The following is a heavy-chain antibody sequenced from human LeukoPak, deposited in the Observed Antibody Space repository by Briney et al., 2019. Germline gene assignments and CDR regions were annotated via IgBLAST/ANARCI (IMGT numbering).Heavy chain of an antibody. D-gene: IGHD1-26*01. CDR1: GGSISNYY. CDR3: ARVGGGGSHPGAFDI. J-gene: IGHJ3*02. Sequence: SETLSLTCTVPGGSISNYYWSWIRQPQGKGLEWIGYIYYSGSTNYNPSLKSRVTISVDTSKNQFSLKLSSVTAADTAVYYCARVGGGGSHPGAFDIWGQGTMVTVSS. CDR2: IYYSGST. V-gene: IGHV4-59*01.